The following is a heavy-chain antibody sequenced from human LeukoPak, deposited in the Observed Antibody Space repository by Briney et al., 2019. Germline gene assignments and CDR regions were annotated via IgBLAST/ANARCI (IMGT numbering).Heavy chain of an antibody. V-gene: IGHV1-18*01. CDR3: AREAVTFGGVIVDY. Sequence: ASGKGSCKAFGFTFNSFGISWARQAPGQRLEWMGWISAYNGNTNYAQKLQGRVTMTTDTSTSTAYMELRSLRSDDTAVYYCAREAVTFGGVIVDYWGQGTLVTVSS. CDR2: ISAYNGNT. J-gene: IGHJ4*02. D-gene: IGHD3-16*02. CDR1: GFTFNSFG.